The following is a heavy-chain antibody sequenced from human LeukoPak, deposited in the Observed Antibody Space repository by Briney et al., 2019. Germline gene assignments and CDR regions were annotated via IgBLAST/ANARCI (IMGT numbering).Heavy chain of an antibody. Sequence: SETLSLTCTVSGGSISSYYWNWIRQPPGKGLEWIGYIYHSGSTNYNPSLKSRVTISVDTSKNQFSLKLRSVTAADTAVYYCARSSGYYYYHFDYWGQGTLVTVSS. CDR2: IYHSGST. CDR1: GGSISSYY. J-gene: IGHJ4*02. CDR3: ARSSGYYYYHFDY. V-gene: IGHV4-59*01. D-gene: IGHD3-22*01.